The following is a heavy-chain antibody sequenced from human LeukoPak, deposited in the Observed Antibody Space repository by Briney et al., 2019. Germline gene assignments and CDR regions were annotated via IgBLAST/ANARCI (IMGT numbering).Heavy chain of an antibody. V-gene: IGHV4-59*01. Sequence: KTSETLSLTCTVSGGSISSYYWSWIRQPPGKGLEWIGYIYYSGSTNYNPSLKSRVTISVDTSKNQFSLKLSSVTAADTAVYYCARVKRVGYYYYYMDVWGKGTTVTVSS. CDR1: GGSISSYY. CDR3: ARVKRVGYYYYYMDV. D-gene: IGHD6-25*01. CDR2: IYYSGST. J-gene: IGHJ6*03.